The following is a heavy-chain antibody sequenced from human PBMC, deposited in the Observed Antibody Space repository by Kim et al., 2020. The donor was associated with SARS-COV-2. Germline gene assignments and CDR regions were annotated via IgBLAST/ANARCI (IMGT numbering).Heavy chain of an antibody. CDR3: VRGHHWLIKN. D-gene: IGHD6-19*01. J-gene: IGHJ4*02. CDR2: ISRDGGEI. V-gene: IGHV3-43*02. Sequence: GGSLRLSCAASGFTFDDYAIQWVRQVPGKGLEWVSLISRDGGEIKYADSVKGRFTISRDNSKKSVYLQMNSLRSEDTALYYCVRGHHWLIKNWGQGTQVTVS. CDR1: GFTFDDYA.